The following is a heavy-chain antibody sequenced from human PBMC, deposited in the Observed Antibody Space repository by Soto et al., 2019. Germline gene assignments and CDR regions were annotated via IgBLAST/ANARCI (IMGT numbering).Heavy chain of an antibody. V-gene: IGHV1-18*01. J-gene: IGHJ4*02. CDR2: ISAYNGNT. CDR1: GYTFTSYG. D-gene: IGHD3-10*01. Sequence: QVQLVQSGAEVKKPGASVKVSCKASGYTFTSYGISWVRQAPGQGLEWMGWISAYNGNTNYAQKLQGRVTITTDTSTSTDYMELTSLRTNDTAVYYCAGGWYGEVVYYREYWGQGTLVTVAS. CDR3: AGGWYGEVVYYREY.